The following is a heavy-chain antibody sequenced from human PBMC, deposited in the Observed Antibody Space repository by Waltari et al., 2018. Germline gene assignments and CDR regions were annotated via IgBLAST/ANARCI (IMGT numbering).Heavy chain of an antibody. CDR2: ISADSGYT. D-gene: IGHD2-8*01. Sequence: QVQLVQSGSEVKKPGASVKVSCRASRYTFSNYGVTWVGQAPGQGVEWMGWISADSGYTNNAHNHQDRVTMTTDTSTSTAYMELRSLRSDDTAIYYCARDRVLSAAGPDAFKIWGPGTAVTVSS. V-gene: IGHV1-18*01. J-gene: IGHJ3*02. CDR1: RYTFSNYG. CDR3: ARDRVLSAAGPDAFKI.